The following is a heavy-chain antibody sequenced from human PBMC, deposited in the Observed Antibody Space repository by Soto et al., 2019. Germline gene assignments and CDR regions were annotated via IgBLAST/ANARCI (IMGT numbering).Heavy chain of an antibody. J-gene: IGHJ4*02. V-gene: IGHV4-59*01. D-gene: IGHD2-15*01. CDR1: GGSISSYY. CDR2: IYYSGST. Sequence: SETLSLTCTVSGGSISSYYWCWIRQPPGKGLEWIGYIYYSGSTNYNPSLKSRVTISVDTSKNQFSLKLSSVTAADTAVYYCARSPLDIVVVVAAPYYFDYWGQGTLVTVSS. CDR3: ARSPLDIVVVVAAPYYFDY.